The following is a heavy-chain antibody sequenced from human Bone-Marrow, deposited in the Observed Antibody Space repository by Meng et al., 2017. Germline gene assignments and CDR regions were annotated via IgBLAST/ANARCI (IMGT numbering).Heavy chain of an antibody. J-gene: IGHJ4*02. CDR3: ARARLYYYDSSGYPSYFDY. CDR2: INHSGST. Sequence: QVTGRRSGARLLEPSETLSLPCAVFGGSFSGYYWTGISQPPGKGLEWIGEINHSGSTNYNPSLKSRVTISVDTSKNQFSLKLSSVTAADTAVYYCARARLYYYDSSGYPSYFDYWGQGTLVTVSS. CDR1: GGSFSGYY. V-gene: IGHV4-34*01. D-gene: IGHD3-22*01.